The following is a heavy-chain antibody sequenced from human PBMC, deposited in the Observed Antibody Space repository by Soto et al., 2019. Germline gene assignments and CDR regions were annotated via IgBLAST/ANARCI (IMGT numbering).Heavy chain of an antibody. CDR3: AKVGIRIKESWSQFDY. CDR2: ISYDGGNK. Sequence: PGGSLRLSCAASGFTFSSYGMHWVRQAPGKGLEWVAVISYDGGNKYYADSVKGRFTISRDNSKNTLYLQMNSLRAEDTAVYYCAKVGIRIKESWSQFDYWGQGTLVTVSS. CDR1: GFTFSSYG. V-gene: IGHV3-30*18. J-gene: IGHJ4*02. D-gene: IGHD1-20*01.